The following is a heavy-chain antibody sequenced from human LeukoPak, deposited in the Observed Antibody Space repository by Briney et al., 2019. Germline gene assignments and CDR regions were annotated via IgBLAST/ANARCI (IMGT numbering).Heavy chain of an antibody. CDR1: GFIFDDYA. D-gene: IGHD3-9*01. Sequence: GRSLRLSCAASGFIFDDYAVHWVRQAPGKGLEWVSGISWNSGSMEYADSVKGRFTISRDNAKNSLYLQMNSLGAEDTAVYYCARDDILTGHITWGQGTLVTVSS. V-gene: IGHV3-9*01. CDR3: ARDDILTGHIT. CDR2: ISWNSGSM. J-gene: IGHJ5*02.